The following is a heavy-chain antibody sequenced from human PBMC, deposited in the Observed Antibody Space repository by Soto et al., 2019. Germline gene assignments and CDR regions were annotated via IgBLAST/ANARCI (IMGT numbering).Heavy chain of an antibody. CDR2: IIPIFGTA. V-gene: IGHV1-69*01. D-gene: IGHD5-12*01. Sequence: QVQLVQSGAEVKKPGSSVKVSCKASGGTFSSYAISWVRQAPGQGLEWMGGIIPIFGTANYAQKFQVSVTITADETTSTAYMELSSLRSKDTAVYYSAGDVAGIVATISVGNWLDPWGQGTLVTVSS. CDR3: AGDVAGIVATISVGNWLDP. J-gene: IGHJ5*02. CDR1: GGTFSSYA.